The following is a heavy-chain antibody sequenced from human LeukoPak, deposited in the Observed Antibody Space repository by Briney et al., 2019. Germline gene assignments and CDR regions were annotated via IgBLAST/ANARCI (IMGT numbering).Heavy chain of an antibody. J-gene: IGHJ4*02. Sequence: GGSLRLSCAASGFTFSSYEMNWVRQAPGKGLEWVSYISSSGSTIYYADSVKGRFTISRDNSKNTLYLQMNSLRAEDTAVYYYCESISYDYWGQGTLVTVSS. V-gene: IGHV3-48*03. CDR2: ISSSGSTI. D-gene: IGHD2-21*01. CDR1: GFTFSSYE. CDR3: CESISYDY.